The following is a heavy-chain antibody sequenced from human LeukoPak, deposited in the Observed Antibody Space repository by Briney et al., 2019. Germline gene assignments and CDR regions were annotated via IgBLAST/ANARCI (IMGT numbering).Heavy chain of an antibody. CDR1: GFTFSSYR. D-gene: IGHD3-10*01. J-gene: IGHJ4*02. V-gene: IGHV3-21*01. CDR3: ARDGDEAPFDY. Sequence: KSGGSLRLSCAASGFTFSSYRMNWVRQAPGKGLEWVSSISSSSSYIYYADSVKGRFTISRDNAKNSLYLQMNSLRAEDTAVYYCARDGDEAPFDYWGQGTLVTVSS. CDR2: ISSSSSYI.